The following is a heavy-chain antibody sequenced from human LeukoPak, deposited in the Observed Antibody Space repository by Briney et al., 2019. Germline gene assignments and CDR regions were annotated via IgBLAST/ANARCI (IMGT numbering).Heavy chain of an antibody. CDR2: ISDTGTS. CDR1: GGSISGYY. D-gene: IGHD1-7*01. Sequence: PSETLSLTCIVPGGSISGYYWSWIRQPPGRGLEWIGYISDTGTSIYNPSLKNRLSMLVDTSKNHFYLNLTSVTAADTAIYYCARTRTYLDYWGQGALVTVSS. J-gene: IGHJ4*02. V-gene: IGHV4-59*01. CDR3: ARTRTYLDY.